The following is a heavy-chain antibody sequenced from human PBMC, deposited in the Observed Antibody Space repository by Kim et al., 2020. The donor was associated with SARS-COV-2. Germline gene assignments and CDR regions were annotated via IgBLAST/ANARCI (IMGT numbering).Heavy chain of an antibody. CDR1: GFTFSSYS. J-gene: IGHJ6*01. V-gene: IGHV3-48*02. CDR2: ISSSSSTI. D-gene: IGHD3-3*01. CDR3: ARDGEWALLRFLEWLSRFPGMDV. Sequence: GGSLRLSCAASGFTFSSYSMNWVRQAPGKGLEWVSYISSSSSTIYYADSVKGRFTISRDNAKNSLYLQMNSLRDEDTAVYYCARDGEWALLRFLEWLSRFPGMDVWGQGTTGTVSS.